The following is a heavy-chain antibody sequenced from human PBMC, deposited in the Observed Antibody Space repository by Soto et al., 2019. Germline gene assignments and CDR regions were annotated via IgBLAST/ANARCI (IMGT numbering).Heavy chain of an antibody. CDR1: GFSLSTSGMC. CDR2: IDWDDDK. J-gene: IGHJ6*02. D-gene: IGHD3-22*01. Sequence: SGPTLVNPTQTLTLTCTFSGFSLSTSGMCVSWIRQPPGKALEWLARIDWDDDKYYSTSLKTRLTISKDTSKNQVVLTMTNMDPVDTATYYCARILYDSSGYYYYYYGMDVWGQGTTVTVSS. CDR3: ARILYDSSGYYYYYYGMDV. V-gene: IGHV2-70*11.